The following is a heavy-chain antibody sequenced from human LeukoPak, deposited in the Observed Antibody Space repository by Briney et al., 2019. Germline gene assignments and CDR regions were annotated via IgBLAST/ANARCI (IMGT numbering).Heavy chain of an antibody. CDR3: ARDRDVNGVSLGY. CDR2: INPNSGGT. D-gene: IGHD2-8*01. V-gene: IGHV1-2*02. J-gene: IGHJ4*02. CDR1: GYTFTGYY. Sequence: GASVKVSCKASGYTFTGYYMHWVRQAPGQGLEWMGWINPNSGGTNYAQKFQGRVTMTRDTSISTAYVELSRLRSDDTAVYYCARDRDVNGVSLGYWGQGTLVTVSS.